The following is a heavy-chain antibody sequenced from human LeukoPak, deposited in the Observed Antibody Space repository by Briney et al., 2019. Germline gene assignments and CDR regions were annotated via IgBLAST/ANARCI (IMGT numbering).Heavy chain of an antibody. CDR2: INPNSGGT. D-gene: IGHD3-3*01. CDR1: GYTFTGYY. V-gene: IGHV1-2*02. CDR3: PREVADFWSGYYHNWFDP. Sequence: ASVKVSCKASGYTFTGYYMHWVRQAPGQGLEWMGWINPNSGGTNYAQKFQGRVTMTRDTSISTAYMELSRLRSDDTAVYYCPREVADFWSGYYHNWFDPWGQGTLVTVTS. J-gene: IGHJ5*02.